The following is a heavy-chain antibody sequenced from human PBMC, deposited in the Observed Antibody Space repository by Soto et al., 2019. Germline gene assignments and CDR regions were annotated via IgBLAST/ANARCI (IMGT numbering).Heavy chain of an antibody. D-gene: IGHD5-18*01. V-gene: IGHV5-51*01. CDR1: GYIFSTYW. CDR2: TYTGDSDT. J-gene: IGHJ6*02. Sequence: GESLKISCKSYGYIFSTYWIGWVRQKPGKGLEWMGITYTGDSDTRYSPSFQEQVTISADKFSATVYLQWSSLKASDTGTYYCARRYCNSSRNCPMGYGFAVWGQGTTVTVSS. CDR3: ARRYCNSSRNCPMGYGFAV.